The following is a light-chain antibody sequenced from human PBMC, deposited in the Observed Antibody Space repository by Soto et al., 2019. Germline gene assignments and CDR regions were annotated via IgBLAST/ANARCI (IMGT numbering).Light chain of an antibody. CDR2: EVS. CDR3: SSYTSSCTVV. CDR1: SSDVGGYNY. V-gene: IGLV2-14*01. Sequence: QLVLTQPASVSGSPGQSITISCTGTSSDVGGYNYVSWYQQHPGKAPKLMIYEVSNRPSGVSNRFSGSKSGNTASLTISGLQAEDEADYYCSSYTSSCTVVFGGGTKVTVL. J-gene: IGLJ2*01.